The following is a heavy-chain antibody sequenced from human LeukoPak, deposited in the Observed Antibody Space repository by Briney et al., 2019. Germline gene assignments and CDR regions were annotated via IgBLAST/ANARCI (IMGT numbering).Heavy chain of an antibody. J-gene: IGHJ4*02. V-gene: IGHV3-48*03. CDR2: ISSSGSTI. CDR1: GFTFSSYE. Sequence: GGSLRLSCAASGFTFSSYEMHWVRQAPGKGLEWVSYISSSGSTIYYADSVKGRFTISRDNAKNSLYLQMNSLRAEGTAVYYCARVREYYFDYWGQGTLVTVSS. CDR3: ARVREYYFDY. D-gene: IGHD3-10*01.